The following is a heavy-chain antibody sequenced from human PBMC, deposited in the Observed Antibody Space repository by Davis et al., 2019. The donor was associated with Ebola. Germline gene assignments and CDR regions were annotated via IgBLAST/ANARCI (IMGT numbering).Heavy chain of an antibody. CDR2: ISWDGRST. V-gene: IGHV3-43D*03. CDR1: GFSFGDYA. D-gene: IGHD3-22*01. CDR3: AAYDSTFRNY. Sequence: PGGSLKLSCAASGFSFGDYAMHWVRQAPGKGLEWVSLISWDGRSTAYAESVRGRFSISRDNSKKFLYLQMNSLRAEDTALYYCAAYDSTFRNYWGQGTLVTVSS. J-gene: IGHJ4*02.